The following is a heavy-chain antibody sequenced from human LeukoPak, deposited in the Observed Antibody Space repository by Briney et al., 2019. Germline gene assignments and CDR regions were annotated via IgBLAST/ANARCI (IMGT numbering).Heavy chain of an antibody. D-gene: IGHD2-2*01. CDR2: ISYDGSNK. CDR3: AKGKYCSSTSCYLLDY. V-gene: IGHV3-30*18. Sequence: GGSLRLSCAASGFTFSSYGMHWVRQAPGKGLEWVAVISYDGSNKYYADSVKGRLTISRDNSKNTLYLQMNSLRAEDTAVYYCAKGKYCSSTSCYLLDYWGQGTLVTVSS. J-gene: IGHJ4*02. CDR1: GFTFSSYG.